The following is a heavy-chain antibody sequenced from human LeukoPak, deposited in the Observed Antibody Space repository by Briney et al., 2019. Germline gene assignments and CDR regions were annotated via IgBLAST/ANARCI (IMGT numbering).Heavy chain of an antibody. V-gene: IGHV3-30*02. CDR2: IRYDGSNK. J-gene: IGHJ4*02. D-gene: IGHD2-2*01. CDR1: GFTFSSYG. CDR3: AEDIVVVPAAPSY. Sequence: GGSLRLSCAASGFTFSSYGMHWVRQAPGKGLEWVAFIRYDGSNKYYADSVKGRFTISRDNSKNTLYLQMNSLRAEDTAVYYCAEDIVVVPAAPSYWGQGTLVTVSS.